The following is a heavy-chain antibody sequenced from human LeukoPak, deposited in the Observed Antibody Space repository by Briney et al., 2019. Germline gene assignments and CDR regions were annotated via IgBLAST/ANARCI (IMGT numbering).Heavy chain of an antibody. CDR2: INHSGST. D-gene: IGHD6-13*01. Sequence: PSETLSLTCAVYGGSFSDYYWSWFRQPPGKGLEWIGEINHSGSTNYNPSLKSRVTISVDTSKNQFSLKLSSVTAADTAVYYCARHNVAAAAEEGNWFDPWGQGTLVTVSS. V-gene: IGHV4-34*01. J-gene: IGHJ5*02. CDR1: GGSFSDYY. CDR3: ARHNVAAAAEEGNWFDP.